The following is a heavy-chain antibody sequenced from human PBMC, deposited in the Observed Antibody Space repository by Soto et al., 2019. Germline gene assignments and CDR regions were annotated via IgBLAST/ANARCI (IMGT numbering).Heavy chain of an antibody. CDR2: IYYSGST. J-gene: IGHJ3*02. Sequence: TSETLSLTCTVSGGSISSSSYYWGWIRQPPGKGLEWIGSIYYSGSTYYNPSLKSRVTISVDTSKNQFSLKLSSVTAADTAVYYCARVKYYYDSSGYPNSRTFDIWGQGTMVTV. CDR1: GGSISSSSYY. CDR3: ARVKYYYDSSGYPNSRTFDI. V-gene: IGHV4-39*01. D-gene: IGHD3-22*01.